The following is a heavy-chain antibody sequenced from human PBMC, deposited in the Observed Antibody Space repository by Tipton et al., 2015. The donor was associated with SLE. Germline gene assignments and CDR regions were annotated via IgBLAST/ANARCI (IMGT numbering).Heavy chain of an antibody. Sequence: SLRLSCAASGFTFSSYGMHWVRQAPGKGLEWVAVISYDGSNKYYADSVKGRFTISRDNAKNSLYLQMNSLRAEDTAVYYCARVADHWGQGTLVTVSS. CDR3: ARVADH. J-gene: IGHJ4*02. V-gene: IGHV3-30*12. CDR1: GFTFSSYG. CDR2: ISYDGSNK.